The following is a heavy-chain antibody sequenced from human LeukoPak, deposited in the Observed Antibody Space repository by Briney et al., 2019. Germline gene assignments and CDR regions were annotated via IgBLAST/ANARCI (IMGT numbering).Heavy chain of an antibody. J-gene: IGHJ5*02. CDR3: ARELFSYDFWRDNWFDP. CDR1: GFTFSDYY. D-gene: IGHD3-3*01. CDR2: ISSSGSYI. V-gene: IGHV3-11*01. Sequence: GGSLRLSCAASGFTFSDYYMSWIRQAPGKGPEWVSFISSSGSYIHYADSVKGRFTISRDNAENSLYLQMNSLRAEDTAVYYCARELFSYDFWRDNWFDPWGQGTLVTVSS.